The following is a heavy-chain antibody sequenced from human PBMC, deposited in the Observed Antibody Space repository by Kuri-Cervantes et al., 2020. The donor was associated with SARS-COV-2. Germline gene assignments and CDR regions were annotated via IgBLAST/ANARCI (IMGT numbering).Heavy chain of an antibody. CDR1: GYTFTGYY. CDR2: INPNSGGT. Sequence: ASVKVSCKASGYTFTGYYMHWGRQAPGQGLEWMGWINPNSGGTNYAQKFQGWVTMTRDTSISTAYMELSRLRSDDTAVYYCARGLSWTYGGAFDIWGQGTMVTVSS. CDR3: ARGLSWTYGGAFDI. V-gene: IGHV1-2*04. D-gene: IGHD3/OR15-3a*01. J-gene: IGHJ3*02.